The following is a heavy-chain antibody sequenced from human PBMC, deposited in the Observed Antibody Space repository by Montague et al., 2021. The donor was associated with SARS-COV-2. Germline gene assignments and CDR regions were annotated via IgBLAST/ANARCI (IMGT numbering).Heavy chain of an antibody. CDR1: GGSIRTSSYS. Sequence: SETLSLTCTVSGGSIRTSSYSWGWLRPPPGKGLDWIGSIYYSGSTYSYPSLKIRVTISVDTSKNQFSLKLSSVTAADTAVYYCALRGGALDAFDIWGQGTMVIVSS. CDR2: IYYSGST. V-gene: IGHV4-39*01. CDR3: ALRGGALDAFDI. D-gene: IGHD3-10*01. J-gene: IGHJ3*02.